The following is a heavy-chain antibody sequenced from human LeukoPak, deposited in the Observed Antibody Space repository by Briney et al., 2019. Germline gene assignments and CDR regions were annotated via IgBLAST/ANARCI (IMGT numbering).Heavy chain of an antibody. V-gene: IGHV3-74*01. CDR3: ARYQQTGYESDY. D-gene: IGHD5-12*01. CDR2: IGHDGSGA. Sequence: GGSLRLSCAASGLPFNNYWMHWVRQSPGKGLICVARIGHDGSGAGYADSVKGRFTISRDNAKSTLYLQMNSLRAEDTAVYYCARYQQTGYESDYWGQGTLVTVSS. CDR1: GLPFNNYW. J-gene: IGHJ4*02.